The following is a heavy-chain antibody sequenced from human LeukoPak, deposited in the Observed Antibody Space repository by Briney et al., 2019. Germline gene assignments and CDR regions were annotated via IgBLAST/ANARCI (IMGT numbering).Heavy chain of an antibody. CDR1: GFTFSSYD. Sequence: GGSLRLSCAASGFTFSSYDMHWVRQATGKGLEWASAIGTAGDTYYPGSVKGRFTISRENAKNSLYLQMNSLRAGDTAVYYCARGGYYDSSGYYGNRGYFDYWGQGTLVTVSS. V-gene: IGHV3-13*01. CDR2: IGTAGDT. D-gene: IGHD3-22*01. CDR3: ARGGYYDSSGYYGNRGYFDY. J-gene: IGHJ4*02.